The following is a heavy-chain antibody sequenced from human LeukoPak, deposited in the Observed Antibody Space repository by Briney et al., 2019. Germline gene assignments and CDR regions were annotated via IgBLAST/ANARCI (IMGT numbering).Heavy chain of an antibody. J-gene: IGHJ5*02. CDR3: ARDTANYYGSGSFFDP. CDR1: GGSISSYC. Sequence: PSETLSLTCTVSGGSISSYCWSWIRQPAGKGLEWIGRIYTSGSTNYNPSLKSRVTMSVDTSKNQFSLKLSSVTAADTAVYYCARDTANYYGSGSFFDPWGQGTLVTVSS. V-gene: IGHV4-4*07. D-gene: IGHD3-10*01. CDR2: IYTSGST.